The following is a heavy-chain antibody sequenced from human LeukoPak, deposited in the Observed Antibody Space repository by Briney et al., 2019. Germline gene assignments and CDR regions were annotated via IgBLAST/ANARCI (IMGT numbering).Heavy chain of an antibody. D-gene: IGHD5-18*01. V-gene: IGHV3-74*01. CDR1: GFIFSSYW. CDR2: INTDGSST. J-gene: IGHJ4*02. CDR3: ARDLSGVTGYTYGRGIDY. Sequence: QPGGSLRLSCAASGFIFSSYWMHWVRHAPGKGLAWVSRINTDGSSTSYADSVKGRFTISRDNAKTSLYLQMNSLRAEDTAVYYCARDLSGVTGYTYGRGIDYWGQGTLVTVSS.